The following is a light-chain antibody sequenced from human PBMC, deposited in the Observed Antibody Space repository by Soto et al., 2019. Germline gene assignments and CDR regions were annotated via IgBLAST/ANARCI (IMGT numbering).Light chain of an antibody. V-gene: IGLV2-14*01. J-gene: IGLJ2*01. Sequence: QSALTQPASVSGSPGQSITISCTGTSSDVGGYNYVAWYQQHPGKVPRLMIYEVSNRPSGVSSRFSGSKSGNTASLIISGLQAEDEADYYCSSYTSSSTLVFGGGTKLTVL. CDR1: SSDVGGYNY. CDR2: EVS. CDR3: SSYTSSSTLV.